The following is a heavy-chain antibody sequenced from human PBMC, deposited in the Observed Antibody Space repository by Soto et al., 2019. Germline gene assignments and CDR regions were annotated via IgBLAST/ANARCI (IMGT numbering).Heavy chain of an antibody. V-gene: IGHV3-30*03. J-gene: IGHJ6*02. CDR2: TTYDGGIK. Sequence: GSLSVCCAASGFTLSSYGMLWVRLAPGKGLEWVAATTYDGGIKHYVDSVKGRFTISGDNSKNTLYLQMNSLRVEDTATYYCAGALENPYFYYGLNVWGQGTTVTVSS. CDR3: AGALENPYFYYGLNV. D-gene: IGHD1-1*01. CDR1: GFTLSSYG.